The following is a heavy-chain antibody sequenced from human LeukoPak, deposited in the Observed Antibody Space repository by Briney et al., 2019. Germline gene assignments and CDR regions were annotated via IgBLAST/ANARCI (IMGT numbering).Heavy chain of an antibody. J-gene: IGHJ4*02. CDR1: GGSISSYY. V-gene: IGHV4-59*01. D-gene: IGHD3-10*01. Sequence: SKTLSLTCTVSGGSISSYYWTWIRQPPGKGLEWIGYIYYSGSTKYNPSLKSRVTISIDTSKNQFSLKLSSVTAADTAVYYCARGGSGSYTGYFDYWGQGALVTVSS. CDR2: IYYSGST. CDR3: ARGGSGSYTGYFDY.